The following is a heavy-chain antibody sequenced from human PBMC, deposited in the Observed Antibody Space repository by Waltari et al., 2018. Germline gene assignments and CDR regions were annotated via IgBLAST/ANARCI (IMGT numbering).Heavy chain of an antibody. CDR3: ARPGYCSSTSFWAYYGSVNLFDY. J-gene: IGHJ4*02. Sequence: QLQLQESGPGLVKPSETLSLTCTVSGGSISSSSYYWGWIRQPPGKGLEWIGSIDDSGATSSTPSLKSWFTISVDKSKNQFSLKLSSVTSADTAVYYCARPGYCSSTSFWAYYGSVNLFDYWGQGTLVTVSS. CDR1: GGSISSSSYY. D-gene: IGHD2-2*01. V-gene: IGHV4-39*01. CDR2: IDDSGAT.